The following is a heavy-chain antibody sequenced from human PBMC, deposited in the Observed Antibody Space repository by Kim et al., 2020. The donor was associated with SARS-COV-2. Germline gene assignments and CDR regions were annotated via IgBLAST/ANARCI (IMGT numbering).Heavy chain of an antibody. V-gene: IGHV1-8*01. Sequence: ASVKVSCQAFGDTFTNYDINWVRQATGQGLEWMGWMNPNSGNTGYAQKFQDRVAMTRNTSISTAYMELNSLKFEDTAVYYCTRRRTGVPFDYWGQGTLVTVSS. D-gene: IGHD7-27*01. CDR1: GDTFTNYD. J-gene: IGHJ4*02. CDR3: TRRRTGVPFDY. CDR2: MNPNSGNT.